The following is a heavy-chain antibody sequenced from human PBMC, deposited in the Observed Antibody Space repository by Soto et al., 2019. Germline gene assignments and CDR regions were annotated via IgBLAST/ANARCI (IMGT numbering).Heavy chain of an antibody. J-gene: IGHJ6*02. V-gene: IGHV3-73*02. CDR3: ARGQGASIGDYYSLGMDV. Sequence: EVQLVESGGGLVQPGGSLKLSCAASGFIFSGSAIHWVRQASGKGLEWVGRIRSRANNFAKSAAASVKGRFTFSRDDSMNTAYLQMTTLNPEDTAVYYCARGQGASIGDYYSLGMDVWGQGTTVTVSS. D-gene: IGHD2-2*02. CDR2: IRSRANNFAK. CDR1: GFIFSGSA.